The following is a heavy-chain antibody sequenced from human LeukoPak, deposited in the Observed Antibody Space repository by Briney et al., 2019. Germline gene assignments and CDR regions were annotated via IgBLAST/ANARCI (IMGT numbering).Heavy chain of an antibody. CDR1: GGTFSSYA. V-gene: IGHV1-69*13. CDR3: AREEIAVAVHNPKNYYYYGMDV. Sequence: GASVKVSCKASGGTFSSYAISWVRQAPGQGLEWMGGIIPIFGTANYAQKFQGRVTITADESTSTAYMELSSLRSEDTAVYYCAREEIAVAVHNPKNYYYYGMDVWGQGTTVTVSS. J-gene: IGHJ6*02. CDR2: IIPIFGTA. D-gene: IGHD6-19*01.